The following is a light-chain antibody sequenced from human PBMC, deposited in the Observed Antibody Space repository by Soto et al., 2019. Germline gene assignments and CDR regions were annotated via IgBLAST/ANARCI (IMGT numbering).Light chain of an antibody. CDR2: EAS. Sequence: AILMTQSPSSLSASVGDRVTVTCRASQGIRNDLAWYQQKPGKAPKLLIYEASTLQSGVPSRFSGSYSGTVFTLTIGSLQPEDFAAYYCLQLNDFPPTFGGGTKVDIK. CDR3: LQLNDFPPT. J-gene: IGKJ4*01. V-gene: IGKV1-6*01. CDR1: QGIRND.